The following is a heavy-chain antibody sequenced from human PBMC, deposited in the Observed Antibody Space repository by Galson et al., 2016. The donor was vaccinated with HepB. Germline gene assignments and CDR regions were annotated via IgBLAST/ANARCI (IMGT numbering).Heavy chain of an antibody. D-gene: IGHD6-19*01. Sequence: SLRLSCAASGFTVSSNYMNWVRQAPGKGLEWISIIYTCGSTYYADSVKGRFTISRDNSKNTVYLQMNSLRTEDTSLYYCAKEHGTGWPNLDYWGQGALVTVSS. CDR2: IYTCGST. CDR3: AKEHGTGWPNLDY. J-gene: IGHJ4*02. CDR1: GFTVSSNY. V-gene: IGHV3-66*03.